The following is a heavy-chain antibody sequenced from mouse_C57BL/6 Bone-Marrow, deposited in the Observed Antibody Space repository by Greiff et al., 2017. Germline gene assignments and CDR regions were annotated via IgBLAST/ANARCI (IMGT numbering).Heavy chain of an antibody. J-gene: IGHJ4*01. Sequence: EVQLQQSGPELVKPGASVKISCKASGYTFTDYYMNWVKQSHGKSLEWIGDINPNNGGTSYNQKFKGKATLTVDKASSTAYMELRSLTSEDSAFYYCARAKANWDDYAMDYWGQGTTVTVSS. CDR1: GYTFTDYY. CDR3: ARAKANWDDYAMDY. CDR2: INPNNGGT. D-gene: IGHD4-1*01. V-gene: IGHV1-26*01.